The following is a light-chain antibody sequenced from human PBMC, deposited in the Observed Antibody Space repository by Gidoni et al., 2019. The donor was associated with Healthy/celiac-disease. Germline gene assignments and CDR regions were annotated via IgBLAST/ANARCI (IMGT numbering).Light chain of an antibody. CDR2: KAS. V-gene: IGKV1-5*03. CDR1: QSISSW. J-gene: IGKJ2*01. CDR3: QQYNRYSNT. Sequence: DIQMTQSPSTLSASVGDRVTITCRASQSISSWLAWYQQKPGKAPKLLIYKASSLESGVPSRFSDSGSGTEFTLTISSLQPDDFATYYCQQYNRYSNTFGQGTKLEIK.